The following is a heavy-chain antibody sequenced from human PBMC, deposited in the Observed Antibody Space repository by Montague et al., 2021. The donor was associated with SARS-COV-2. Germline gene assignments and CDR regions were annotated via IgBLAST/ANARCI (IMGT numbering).Heavy chain of an antibody. J-gene: IGHJ4*02. CDR2: ISSGGNK. D-gene: IGHD2/OR15-2a*01. CDR1: GFTFSTYA. CDR3: AKNFPGQFYFDD. Sequence: SLRLSCAASGFTFSTYAMNWVRQAPGKGLEWVSGISSGGNKHHADSVKGRFTIPRDDSRNTLYLQMHSLRAEDTAMYYCAKNFPGQFYFDDWGQGTLVAVSS. V-gene: IGHV3-23*01.